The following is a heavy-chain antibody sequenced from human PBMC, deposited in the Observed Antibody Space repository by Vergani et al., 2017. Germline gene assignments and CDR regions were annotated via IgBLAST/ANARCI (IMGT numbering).Heavy chain of an antibody. V-gene: IGHV3-7*01. Sequence: EVHLEESGGGLVQPGGSLRLSCAASGFTFGDYYMAWIRLAPGKGLDWVASIKRDGTETFYVDSVKGRFTISRDNAKTTLYLEMNSLRDEDRGVYYCARISGGSAPYLHYWGQGTLVTVAS. CDR3: ARISGGSAPYLHY. J-gene: IGHJ1*01. CDR1: GFTFGDYY. D-gene: IGHD2-15*01. CDR2: IKRDGTET.